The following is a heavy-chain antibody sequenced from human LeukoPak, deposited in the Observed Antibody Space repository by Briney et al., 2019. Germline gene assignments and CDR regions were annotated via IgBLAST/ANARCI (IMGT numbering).Heavy chain of an antibody. Sequence: QSGGSLRLSCAASGFTFSSYGMHWVRQAPGKGLEWVAVIWYDGSNKYYADSVKGRFTISRDNSKNTLYLQMNSLRAEDTAVYYCARAMKSRITMVRGVTGYYGMDVWGQGTTVTVSS. D-gene: IGHD3-10*01. CDR1: GFTFSSYG. V-gene: IGHV3-33*01. CDR3: ARAMKSRITMVRGVTGYYGMDV. J-gene: IGHJ6*02. CDR2: IWYDGSNK.